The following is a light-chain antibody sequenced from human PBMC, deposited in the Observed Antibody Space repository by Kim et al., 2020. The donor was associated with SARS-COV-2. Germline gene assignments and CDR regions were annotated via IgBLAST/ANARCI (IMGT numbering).Light chain of an antibody. CDR2: GKN. V-gene: IGLV3-19*01. Sequence: SSELTQDPAVSVALGQTVRITCQGDSLRSYYASWYQQKPGQAPVLVIYGKNNRPSGIPDRFSGSSSGNTTSFTITGAQAEDEADDYCNSRDSSGNLWVFG. CDR1: SLRSYY. J-gene: IGLJ3*02. CDR3: NSRDSSGNLWV.